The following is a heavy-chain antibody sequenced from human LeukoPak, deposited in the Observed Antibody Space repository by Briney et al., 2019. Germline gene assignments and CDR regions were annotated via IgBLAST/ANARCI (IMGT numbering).Heavy chain of an antibody. J-gene: IGHJ5*02. CDR1: GGSISSSSYY. Sequence: SETLSLTCTVSGGSISSSSYYWGWIRQPPGKGLEWIGSIYYSGSTYYNPSLKSRVTISVDTSKNQFSLKLSSVTAADTAVYYCARDFSSPPYCSSTSCYSGAYNWFDPWGQGTLVTVSS. CDR3: ARDFSSPPYCSSTSCYSGAYNWFDP. D-gene: IGHD2-2*01. V-gene: IGHV4-39*07. CDR2: IYYSGST.